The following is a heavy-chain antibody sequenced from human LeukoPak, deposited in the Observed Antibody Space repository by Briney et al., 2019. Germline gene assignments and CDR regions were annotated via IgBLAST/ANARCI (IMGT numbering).Heavy chain of an antibody. V-gene: IGHV3-30-3*01. CDR2: ISYDGSNK. Sequence: GRSLRLSRAASGFTFDDYAMHWVRQAPGKGLEWVAVISYDGSNKYYADSVKGRFTISRDNSKNTLYLQMNSLRAEDTAVYYCARAGLFCSSTSCAGRGFDPWGQGTLVTVSS. D-gene: IGHD2-2*01. CDR1: GFTFDDYA. J-gene: IGHJ5*02. CDR3: ARAGLFCSSTSCAGRGFDP.